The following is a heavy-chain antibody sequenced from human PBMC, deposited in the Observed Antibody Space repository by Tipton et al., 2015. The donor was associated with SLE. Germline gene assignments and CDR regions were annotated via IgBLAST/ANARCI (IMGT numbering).Heavy chain of an antibody. J-gene: IGHJ3*01. Sequence: GSLRLSCEASGFRFSSYWMHWVRQAPGTGLMWVADVNTDGSGTRYADSVKGRFTISRDNAKTTLFLEMSSLRVEDTAVYYCAKTIFGISDDAFDFWGQGTMVAVSS. CDR2: VNTDGSGT. CDR3: AKTIFGISDDAFDF. CDR1: GFRFSSYW. D-gene: IGHD6-13*01. V-gene: IGHV3-74*01.